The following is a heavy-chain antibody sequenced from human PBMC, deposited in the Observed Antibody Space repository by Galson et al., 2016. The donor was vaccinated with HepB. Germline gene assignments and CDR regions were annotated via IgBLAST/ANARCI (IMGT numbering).Heavy chain of an antibody. J-gene: IGHJ4*02. V-gene: IGHV3-7*01. CDR2: IRGDGIVS. CDR1: GFTFNAHW. Sequence: SLRLSCAASGFTFNAHWMYWVRQAPGKGLEWVANIRGDGIVSYYAESVRGRFTISRDNAKNSLYLQMNGLRVDDTAVYYCSREMTGSYFDWGQGTLVTVSS. CDR3: SREMTGSYFD. D-gene: IGHD3-10*01.